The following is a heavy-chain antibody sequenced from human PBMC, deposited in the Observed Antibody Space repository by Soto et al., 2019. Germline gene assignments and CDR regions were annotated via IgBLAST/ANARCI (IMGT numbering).Heavy chain of an antibody. D-gene: IGHD6-6*01. CDR1: GSSLINYD. CDR3: AQGAWYGSSSSSDS. Sequence: QVQLVESGGGVVQPGRSLRLSCAASGSSLINYDMHWVRQAPGKGMERVAVMSYDGSRQFYADSVRGGFSVSRDISKSALYLQMSSLRIEDTAIYYWAQGAWYGSSSSSDSWGQGNHVTVSS. CDR2: MSYDGSRQ. V-gene: IGHV3-30*18. J-gene: IGHJ4*02.